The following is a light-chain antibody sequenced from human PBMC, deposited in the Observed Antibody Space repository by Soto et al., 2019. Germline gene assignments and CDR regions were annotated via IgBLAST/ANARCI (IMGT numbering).Light chain of an antibody. CDR1: QSISSW. V-gene: IGKV1-5*01. CDR3: QQYNSYLRT. CDR2: DAS. Sequence: DIQMTQSPSTLSASVGDRVTITCRASQSISSWLAWYQQKPGKAPKLLIYDASSLESEVPSRFSGSGSGTEFTLTISSLQPDDFATYYCQQYNSYLRTFGQGTKVEIK. J-gene: IGKJ1*01.